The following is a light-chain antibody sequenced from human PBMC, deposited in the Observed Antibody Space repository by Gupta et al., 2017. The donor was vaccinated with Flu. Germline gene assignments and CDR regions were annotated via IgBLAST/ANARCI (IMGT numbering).Light chain of an antibody. CDR1: ESISSY. CDR3: QQSFSALWT. V-gene: IGKV1-39*01. Sequence: PSSLSTSVGDKVTITCRASESISSYLNWYQQKPGKAPKLLIYAASSLQSGVPSRLSGSGSGTDFTLTIKRLHPEDFATYYCQQSFSALWTFGQGTKVEIK. CDR2: AAS. J-gene: IGKJ1*01.